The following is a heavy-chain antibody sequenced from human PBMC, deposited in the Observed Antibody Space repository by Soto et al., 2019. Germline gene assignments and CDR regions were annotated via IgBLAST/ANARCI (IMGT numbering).Heavy chain of an antibody. D-gene: IGHD6-13*01. J-gene: IGHJ4*02. CDR2: INPLPTSGST. Sequence: QVQLVQSGAEVKKPGASVKVSCKASGYIFTNYYIHWVRQAPGQGLDWMAIINPLPTSGSTNYAQKFQGRVTVTRDTSTSTVYLELSSLRSDDTAVYYCARDLAAAAYWGQGTLVIVSS. V-gene: IGHV1-46*01. CDR3: ARDLAAAAY. CDR1: GYIFTNYY.